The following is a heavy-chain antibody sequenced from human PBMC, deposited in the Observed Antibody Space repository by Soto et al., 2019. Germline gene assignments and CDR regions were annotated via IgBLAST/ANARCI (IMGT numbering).Heavy chain of an antibody. D-gene: IGHD1-20*01. CDR1: GFTFSSYA. CDR2: INGGGAST. J-gene: IGHJ5*02. Sequence: GGSLRLSCAASGFTFSSYAMSWVRQAPGRGLEWVSAINGGGASTYYADSVKGRFTISRDNSKNTLYPQMNSLRVDDTAVYYWAGRTYGSVYNGFDPWGQGTLVTVSS. CDR3: AGRTYGSVYNGFDP. V-gene: IGHV3-23*01.